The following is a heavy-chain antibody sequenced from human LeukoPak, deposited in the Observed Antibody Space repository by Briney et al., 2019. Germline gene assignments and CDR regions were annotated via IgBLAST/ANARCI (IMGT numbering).Heavy chain of an antibody. CDR1: GFTFSSFE. V-gene: IGHV3-21*01. J-gene: IGHJ6*02. CDR2: ISSSSYI. Sequence: PGGSLRLSCAGSGFTFSSFEVNWVRQAPGKGLEWVSSISSSSYIYYADSVKGRFTISRDNAKNSLYLQMNSLRAEDTAVYYCARDRQGVDYGMDVWGQGTTVTVSS. D-gene: IGHD2-15*01. CDR3: ARDRQGVDYGMDV.